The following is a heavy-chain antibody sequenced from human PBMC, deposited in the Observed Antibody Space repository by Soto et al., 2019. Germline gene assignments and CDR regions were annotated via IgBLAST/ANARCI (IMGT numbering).Heavy chain of an antibody. CDR1: GGSFSGYY. J-gene: IGHJ5*02. D-gene: IGHD4-17*01. V-gene: IGHV4-34*01. CDR2: INHSGST. Sequence: SETLSLTCAVYGGSFSGYYWSWIRQPPGKGLEWIGEINHSGSTNYNPSLKSRVTISVDTSKNQFSLKLSSVTAADTAVYYCARGYGRLDPWGQGTLVTVSS. CDR3: ARGYGRLDP.